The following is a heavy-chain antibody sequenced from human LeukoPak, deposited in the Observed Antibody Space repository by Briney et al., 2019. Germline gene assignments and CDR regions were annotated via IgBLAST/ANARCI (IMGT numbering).Heavy chain of an antibody. CDR1: GFTFSSYA. V-gene: IGHV3-23*01. D-gene: IGHD2-2*01. J-gene: IGHJ3*02. Sequence: SGESLTLSCAASGFTFSSYAMNWVRQPQRKGMEWDSGISGGGDTTFYADSVKGRLNISRNNSKNALYLLMNSLRAEDTAVYYCENLRSSSSSDAFDIWGQGAMVTVSS. CDR2: ISGGGDTT. CDR3: ENLRSSSSSDAFDI.